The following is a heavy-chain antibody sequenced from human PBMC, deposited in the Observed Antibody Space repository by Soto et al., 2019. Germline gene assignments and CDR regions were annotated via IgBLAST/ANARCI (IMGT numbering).Heavy chain of an antibody. Sequence: ASVQASCKSPGYTFIDYIIHWVRPAPGQGLEWMGCINPSSDATDYSQKFRGRVTMARDTSIGTASMELNSLRAEDTAVYYCATLVATIREFDYWVQGTLVTVS. CDR3: ATLVATIREFDY. J-gene: IGHJ4*02. CDR2: INPSSDAT. V-gene: IGHV1-2*02. CDR1: GYTFIDYI. D-gene: IGHD5-12*01.